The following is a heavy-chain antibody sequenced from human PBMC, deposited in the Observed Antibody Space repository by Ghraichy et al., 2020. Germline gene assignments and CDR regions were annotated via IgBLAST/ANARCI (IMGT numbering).Heavy chain of an antibody. CDR2: INSDGSST. D-gene: IGHD2-21*02. Sequence: LSLTCAASGFTFSSYWMHWVRQAPGKGLVWVSRINSDGSSTSYADSVKGRFTISRDNAKNTLYLQMNSLRAEDTAVYYCATDLAYCGGDCPYYYYGMDVWGQGTTVTVSS. J-gene: IGHJ6*02. V-gene: IGHV3-74*01. CDR3: ATDLAYCGGDCPYYYYGMDV. CDR1: GFTFSSYW.